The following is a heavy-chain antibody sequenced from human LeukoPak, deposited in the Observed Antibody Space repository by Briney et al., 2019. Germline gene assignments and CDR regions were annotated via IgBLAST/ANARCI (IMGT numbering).Heavy chain of an antibody. CDR3: ARDYDFWSGIFDY. V-gene: IGHV4-34*01. CDR1: GGSFSGYY. CDR2: INHSGST. Sequence: PSETLSLTCAVYGGSFSGYYWSWTRQPPGKGLEWIGEINHSGSTNYNPSLKSRVTISVDTSKNQFSLKLSSVTAADTAVYYCARDYDFWSGIFDYWGQGTLVTVSS. D-gene: IGHD3-3*01. J-gene: IGHJ4*02.